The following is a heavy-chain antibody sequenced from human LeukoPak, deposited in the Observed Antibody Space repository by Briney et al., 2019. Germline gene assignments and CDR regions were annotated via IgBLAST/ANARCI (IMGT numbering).Heavy chain of an antibody. CDR2: IYYSGST. D-gene: IGHD5-12*01. V-gene: IGHV4-39*01. CDR1: GGSISSSSYY. J-gene: IGHJ6*03. Sequence: SETLSLTCTVSGGSISSSSYYWGWIRQPPGKGLEWIGSIYYSGSTYYNPSLKSRVTISVDTSKNQFSLKLSSVTAADTAVYYCARQTIMGGYYMDVWGKGTTVTISS. CDR3: ARQTIMGGYYMDV.